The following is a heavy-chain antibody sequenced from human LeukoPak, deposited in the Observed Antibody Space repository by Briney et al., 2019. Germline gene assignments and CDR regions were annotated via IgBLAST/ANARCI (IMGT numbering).Heavy chain of an antibody. J-gene: IGHJ4*02. Sequence: GGSLRLSCAASGFTFSTYAMNWVRQAPGKGLEWVSTINHNGGNTYYADSVKGRFTISRDNSKNTLYLQMNSLRAEDTAVYYCAKVYVWNEYYFDYWGQGTLVTVSS. D-gene: IGHD1-1*01. V-gene: IGHV3-23*01. CDR1: GFTFSTYA. CDR2: INHNGGNT. CDR3: AKVYVWNEYYFDY.